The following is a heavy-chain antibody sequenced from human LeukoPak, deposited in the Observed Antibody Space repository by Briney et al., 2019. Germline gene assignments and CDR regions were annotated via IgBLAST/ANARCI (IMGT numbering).Heavy chain of an antibody. CDR1: GYYW. CDR3: VSFYETY. CDR2: INSDGSWT. Sequence: GGSVRLSCAASGYYWMHWVRQAPGKGLVWVSHINSDGSWTSYADSVKGRFTISKDNAKNTVYLQMNSLRAEDTAVYYCVSFYETYWGRGTLVTVSS. J-gene: IGHJ4*02. D-gene: IGHD2/OR15-2a*01. V-gene: IGHV3-74*01.